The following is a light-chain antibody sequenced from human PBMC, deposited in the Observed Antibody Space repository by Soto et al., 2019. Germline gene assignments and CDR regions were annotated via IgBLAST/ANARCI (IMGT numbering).Light chain of an antibody. CDR2: SNN. Sequence: QSVLTQAPSASGTPGQRVTISCSGSSSNIGSNTVNWYQQLPGTAPKLLIYSNNQRPSGVPDRFSGSKSGTSASLAISGLQFEDEADYYCAAWDDSLNGRGVFGTGTKVTVL. V-gene: IGLV1-44*01. CDR3: AAWDDSLNGRGV. CDR1: SSNIGSNT. J-gene: IGLJ1*01.